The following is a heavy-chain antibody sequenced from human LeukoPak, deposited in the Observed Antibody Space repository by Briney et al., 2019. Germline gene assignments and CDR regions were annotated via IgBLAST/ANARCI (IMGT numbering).Heavy chain of an antibody. D-gene: IGHD3-22*01. CDR3: ARARTYYYDSSGYLIDY. CDR1: GFTFSSYG. CDR2: IKQDGSEK. Sequence: GGSLRLSCAASGFTFSSYGMSWVRQAPGKGLEWVANIKQDGSEKYYVDSVKGRFTISRDNAKNSLYLQMNSLRAEDTAVYYCARARTYYYDSSGYLIDYWGQGTLVTVSS. J-gene: IGHJ4*02. V-gene: IGHV3-7*01.